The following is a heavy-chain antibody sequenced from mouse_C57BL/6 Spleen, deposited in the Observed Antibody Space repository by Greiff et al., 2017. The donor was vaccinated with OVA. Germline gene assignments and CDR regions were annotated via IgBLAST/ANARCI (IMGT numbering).Heavy chain of an antibody. Sequence: EVKLMESGGGLVKPGGSLKLSCAASGFTFSDYGMHWVRQAPEKGLEWVAYITSGSSTIYYADTVKGRFTISRDNAKNTLFLQMTSLRSEDTAMYYCARMDYGSKYYFDFWGQGTTLTVSS. CDR3: ARMDYGSKYYFDF. V-gene: IGHV5-17*01. CDR2: ITSGSSTI. J-gene: IGHJ2*01. CDR1: GFTFSDYG. D-gene: IGHD1-1*01.